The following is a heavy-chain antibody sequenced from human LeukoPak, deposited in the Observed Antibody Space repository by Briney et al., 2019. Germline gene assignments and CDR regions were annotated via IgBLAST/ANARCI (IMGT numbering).Heavy chain of an antibody. CDR1: GGTFSSYA. CDR3: ARTNKYYYGSGSYYDFDY. CDR2: IIPIFGTA. Sequence: SVKVSCKASGGTFSSYAISWVRQAPGQGLEWMGGIIPIFGTANYAQKFQGRVTITADESTSTAYMELSSLRSEDTAVYYCARTNKYYYGSGSYYDFDYWGQGTLVTVSS. V-gene: IGHV1-69*13. J-gene: IGHJ4*02. D-gene: IGHD3-10*01.